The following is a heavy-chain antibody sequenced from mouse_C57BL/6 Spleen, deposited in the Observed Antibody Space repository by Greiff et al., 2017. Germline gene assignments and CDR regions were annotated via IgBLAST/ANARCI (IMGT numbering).Heavy chain of an antibody. Sequence: EVKLMESGPGLVKPSQSLSLTCSVTGYSITSGYYWNWIRQFPGNKLEWMGYISYDGSNNYNPSLKNRISITRDTSKNQFFLKLNSVTTEDTATYYCARGGLLLAMDYWGQGTSVTVSS. CDR1: GYSITSGYY. CDR3: ARGGLLLAMDY. CDR2: ISYDGSN. V-gene: IGHV3-6*01. D-gene: IGHD2-3*01. J-gene: IGHJ4*01.